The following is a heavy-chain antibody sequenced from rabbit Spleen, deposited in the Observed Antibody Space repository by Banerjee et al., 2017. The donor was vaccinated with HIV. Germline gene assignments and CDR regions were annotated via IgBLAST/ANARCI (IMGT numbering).Heavy chain of an antibody. V-gene: IGHV1S45*01. CDR1: GFSFSDRDV. Sequence: QEELEESGGGLVKPEGSLTLTCKASGFSFSDRDVMCWVRQAPGKGLEWIACIDAGSSGFTYSASWAQGRFTISKTSSTTVTLQMTSLTAADTATYFCAREGDIYGDGGDGYFKLWGQGTLVTVS. CDR2: IDAGSSGFT. CDR3: AREGDIYGDGGDGYFKL. J-gene: IGHJ4*01. D-gene: IGHD6-1*01.